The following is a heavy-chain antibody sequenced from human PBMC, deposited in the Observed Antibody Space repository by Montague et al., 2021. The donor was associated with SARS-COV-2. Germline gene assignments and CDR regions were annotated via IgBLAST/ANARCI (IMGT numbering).Heavy chain of an antibody. V-gene: IGHV4-39*01. Sequence: SETLSLTCTVSGGSIGNSNYYWGWIRQRPGKGLDWIVSVCYSGNTCHNPSLKSRVSISVDTSKSQLSLSVMSVTAADTAVYYCASGRTGAGYYHASHWGQGTLVTVSS. CDR2: VCYSGNT. CDR1: GGSIGNSNYY. D-gene: IGHD3-22*01. CDR3: ASGRTGAGYYHASH. J-gene: IGHJ4*02.